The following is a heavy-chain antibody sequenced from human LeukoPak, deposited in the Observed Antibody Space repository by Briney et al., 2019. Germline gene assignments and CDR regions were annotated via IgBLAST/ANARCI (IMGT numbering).Heavy chain of an antibody. CDR3: AKEGVDYSNYSFDP. D-gene: IGHD4-11*01. CDR2: ISGSGGST. Sequence: GGSLRLSCAASGFTLSSYAMSWVRQAPGKGLEWVSAISGSGGSTYYADSVKGRFTISRDNSKNTLYLQINSLRAEDTAVYYCAKEGVDYSNYSFDPWGQGTLVTVSS. J-gene: IGHJ5*02. CDR1: GFTLSSYA. V-gene: IGHV3-23*01.